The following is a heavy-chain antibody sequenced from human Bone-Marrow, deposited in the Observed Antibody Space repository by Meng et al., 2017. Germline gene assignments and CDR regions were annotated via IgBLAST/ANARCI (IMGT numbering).Heavy chain of an antibody. V-gene: IGHV1-2*06. D-gene: IGHD6-13*01. Sequence: QAPLVQSGAEVKEPGASLRVSCKPSGYSFTAHYIHWVRQAPGQGLEWLGRIDCNNGGAIYAQKFQDRVTMTRDTSITTAYMDLSRLTSDDTAVYYCARDAGRAAGPRWGQGTLVTVSS. CDR1: GYSFTAHY. J-gene: IGHJ4*02. CDR2: IDCNNGGA. CDR3: ARDAGRAAGPR.